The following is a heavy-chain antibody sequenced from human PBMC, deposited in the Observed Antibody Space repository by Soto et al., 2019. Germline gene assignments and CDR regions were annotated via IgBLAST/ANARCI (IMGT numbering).Heavy chain of an antibody. CDR1: GFTFSSYW. Sequence: GGSLSLSCAASGFTFSSYWMHWVRQAPGKGLVWVSRINSDGSSTSYADSVKGRFTISRDNAKNTLYLQMNSLRAEDTAVYYCARPPGGFDNYYYYMDVWGKGTTVTVSS. D-gene: IGHD3-9*01. CDR2: INSDGSST. V-gene: IGHV3-74*01. J-gene: IGHJ6*03. CDR3: ARPPGGFDNYYYYMDV.